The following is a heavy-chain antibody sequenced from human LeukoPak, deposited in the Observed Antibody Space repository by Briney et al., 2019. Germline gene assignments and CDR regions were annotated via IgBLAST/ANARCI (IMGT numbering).Heavy chain of an antibody. D-gene: IGHD3-16*02. J-gene: IGHJ5*01. CDR3: KTLRYRFDS. CDR2: FAGSDTTT. V-gene: IGHV3-48*03. CDR1: GFDFGSYE. Sequence: PGGSLRLSCAAYGFDFGSYEMNGVRQAPGKGLEWVAYFAGSDTTTYYADSVKGRFTISRYNARNSLYLQMNSLRADDTPLYSCKTLRYRFDSWGEGTLVTVSS.